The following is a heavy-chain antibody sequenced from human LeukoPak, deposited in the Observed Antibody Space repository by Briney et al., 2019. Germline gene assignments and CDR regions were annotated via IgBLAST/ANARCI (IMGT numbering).Heavy chain of an antibody. CDR2: IYTTGDT. CDR1: GVSISSYY. Sequence: PSETLSLTCTVSGVSISSYYWSWIRQPPGKGLEWIGSIYTTGDTRYNPSLKNRVTISVDTSKNQFSLKLSSVTAADTAVYYCARATPVGGVRLDDCGQGTLVAVSS. V-gene: IGHV4-4*09. CDR3: ARATPVGGVRLDD. D-gene: IGHD3-16*01. J-gene: IGHJ4*02.